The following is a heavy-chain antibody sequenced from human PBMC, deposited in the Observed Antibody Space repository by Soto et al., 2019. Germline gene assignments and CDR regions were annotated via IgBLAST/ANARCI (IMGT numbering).Heavy chain of an antibody. CDR1: GFTFSSYA. V-gene: IGHV3-23*01. CDR2: ISGSGGST. D-gene: IGHD3-3*01. CDR3: AKGAYYDFWSGYTYYFDY. Sequence: GGSLRLSCAASGFTFSSYAMSWVRQAPGKGLEWVSAISGSGGSTYYADSVKGRFTISRDNSKNTLYLQMNSLRAEDTAVYYCAKGAYYDFWSGYTYYFDYWGQGTLVTVSS. J-gene: IGHJ4*02.